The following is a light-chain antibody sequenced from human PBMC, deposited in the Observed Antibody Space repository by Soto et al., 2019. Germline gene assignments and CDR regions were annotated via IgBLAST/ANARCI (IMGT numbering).Light chain of an antibody. CDR3: QARNIWPPFP. V-gene: IGKV3-11*01. Sequence: EIVLTQSPGTLSLSPGERATLSCRASQSVSDYLAWYQQKPGQAPRLLIYDATNRAAGIPARFSGSGSGTDFTLTISSLEPEDFAINYCQARNIWPPFPFGQGTKLEFK. J-gene: IGKJ2*01. CDR2: DAT. CDR1: QSVSDY.